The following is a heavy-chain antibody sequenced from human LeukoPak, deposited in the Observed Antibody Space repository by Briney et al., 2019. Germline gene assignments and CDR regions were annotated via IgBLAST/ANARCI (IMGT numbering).Heavy chain of an antibody. J-gene: IGHJ4*02. CDR2: IYYSGST. Sequence: SETLTLTCTVSGGSISSHYWSWIRQPPGKGLECIGYIYYSGSTNYNPSLKSRVTISVDTSKNQFSLTPSSVTGADTAVYYCAREYCSSTSCYRFFDYWGQGTLVTVSS. CDR1: GGSISSHY. D-gene: IGHD2-2*02. V-gene: IGHV4-59*11. CDR3: AREYCSSTSCYRFFDY.